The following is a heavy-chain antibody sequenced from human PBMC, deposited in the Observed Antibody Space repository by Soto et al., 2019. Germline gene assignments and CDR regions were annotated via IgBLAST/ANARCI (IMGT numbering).Heavy chain of an antibody. CDR3: TTDLTYYYDSSGYYPFDY. Sequence: EVQLVESGGGLVKPGGSLRLSCAASGFTFSNAWMSWVRQAPGKGLEWVGRIKSKTDGGTTDYAAPVKGRFTISRDDSKNTLYLQMNSLKTEDTAVYYCTTDLTYYYDSSGYYPFDYWGQGTLVTVSS. V-gene: IGHV3-15*01. J-gene: IGHJ4*02. D-gene: IGHD3-22*01. CDR1: GFTFSNAW. CDR2: IKSKTDGGTT.